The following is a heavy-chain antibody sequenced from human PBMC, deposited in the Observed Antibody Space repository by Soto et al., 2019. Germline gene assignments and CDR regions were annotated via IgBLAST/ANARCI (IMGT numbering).Heavy chain of an antibody. CDR3: ARAGGAVDIVATIIGAYNWFDP. D-gene: IGHD5-12*01. J-gene: IGHJ5*02. CDR1: GGSIRSGGYY. V-gene: IGHV4-31*03. Sequence: PSETLSLTCTVSGGSIRSGGYYWSWIRQHPGKGLEWIGYIYYSGSTYYNPSLKSRVTISVDTSKNQFSLKLSSVTAADTAVYYCARAGGAVDIVATIIGAYNWFDPWGQGTLVTVSS. CDR2: IYYSGST.